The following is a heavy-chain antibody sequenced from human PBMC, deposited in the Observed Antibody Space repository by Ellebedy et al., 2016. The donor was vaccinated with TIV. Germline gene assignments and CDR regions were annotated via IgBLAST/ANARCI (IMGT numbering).Heavy chain of an antibody. J-gene: IGHJ4*02. CDR2: IKEDGSEI. Sequence: PGGSLRLSCVVSGFTFSNYWMTWVRQAPGKGLAWVANIKEDGSEIHYVDSVKGRFTISRDNAKNSLYLQMNSLRAEDTAVYYCARVLGDGSRSYYRPYGYWGQGTLLTVSS. CDR3: ARVLGDGSRSYYRPYGY. D-gene: IGHD3-10*01. CDR1: GFTFSNYW. V-gene: IGHV3-7*01.